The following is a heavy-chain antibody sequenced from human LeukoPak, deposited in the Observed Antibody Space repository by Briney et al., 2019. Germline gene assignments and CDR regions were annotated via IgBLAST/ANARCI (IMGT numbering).Heavy chain of an antibody. CDR1: GFTFSSYG. J-gene: IGHJ6*03. CDR3: AKDEREDDTAMVTDRYYYYYYYMDV. CDR2: IRYDGSNK. Sequence: GGSLRLSCAASGFTFSSYGMHWVRQAPGKGLEWVAFIRYDGSNKYYADSVKGRFTISRDNSKNTLYLQMNSLRAEDTAVYYCAKDEREDDTAMVTDRYYYYYYYMDVWGKGTTVTISS. D-gene: IGHD5-18*01. V-gene: IGHV3-30*02.